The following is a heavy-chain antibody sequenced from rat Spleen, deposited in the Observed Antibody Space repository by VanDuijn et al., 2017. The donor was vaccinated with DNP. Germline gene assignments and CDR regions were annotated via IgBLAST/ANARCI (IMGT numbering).Heavy chain of an antibody. CDR1: GFTFSDYA. Sequence: EVQLVESGGGLVQPGRSLKLSCAASGFTFSDYAMAWVRQAPKKGLEWVATISYDGSRTYYRDSVKGRITITRDNTKSTLYLQMDSLRSEDTASYYCTTWGWLLGMDAWGQGTSVTVSS. CDR2: ISYDGSRT. V-gene: IGHV5-17*01. D-gene: IGHD1-12*03. CDR3: TTWGWLLGMDA. J-gene: IGHJ4*01.